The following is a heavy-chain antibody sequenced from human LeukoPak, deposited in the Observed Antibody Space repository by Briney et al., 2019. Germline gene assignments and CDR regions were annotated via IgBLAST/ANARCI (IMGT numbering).Heavy chain of an antibody. D-gene: IGHD2-2*02. J-gene: IGHJ6*03. CDR2: IYNSGAT. CDR1: GFTVSSNY. CDR3: AKGHAVVVVPAAIFYYYYMDV. V-gene: IGHV3-66*01. Sequence: GGSLRLSCAASGFTVSSNYMSWVRQAPGKGLEWVSVIYNSGATYYADSVKGRFTISRDNSKNTLYLQMNSLRAEDTAVYYCAKGHAVVVVPAAIFYYYYMDVWGKGTTVTVSS.